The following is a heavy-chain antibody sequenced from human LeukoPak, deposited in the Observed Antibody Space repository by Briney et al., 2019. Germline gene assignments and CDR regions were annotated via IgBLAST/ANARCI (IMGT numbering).Heavy chain of an antibody. J-gene: IGHJ6*03. V-gene: IGHV3-48*01. CDR2: ISSSSSTI. D-gene: IGHD3-3*01. Sequence: ETLSLTCTVSGGSISSYYWGWIRQPPGKGLEWVSYISSSSSTIYYADSVKGRFTISRDNAKNSMYLQMNSLRAEDTAVYYCARDFGDGSSRPYYYYYMDVWGKGTTVTVSS. CDR1: GGSISSYY. CDR3: ARDFGDGSSRPYYYYYMDV.